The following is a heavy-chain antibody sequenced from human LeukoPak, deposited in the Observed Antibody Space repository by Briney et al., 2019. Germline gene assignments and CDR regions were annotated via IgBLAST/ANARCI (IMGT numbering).Heavy chain of an antibody. CDR1: GYTFTSYG. CDR2: ISAYNGNT. V-gene: IGHV1-18*01. CDR3: ARGRLSFYYFDY. D-gene: IGHD6-25*01. J-gene: IGHJ4*02. Sequence: ASVKVSCKASGYTFTSYGISWVRQAPGQGLEWMGWISAYNGNTNYAQKLQGRVTMTTDTSTSTAYMELSSLRSEDTAVYYCARGRLSFYYFDYWGQGTLVTVSS.